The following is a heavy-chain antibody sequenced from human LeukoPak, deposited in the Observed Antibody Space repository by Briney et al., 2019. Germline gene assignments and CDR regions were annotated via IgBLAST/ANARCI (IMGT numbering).Heavy chain of an antibody. D-gene: IGHD3-9*01. J-gene: IGHJ4*02. Sequence: SETLSLTCTVSGYSISSGYYWGWIRQPPGKGLEWIGSIYHSGSTYHNPSLKSRVTISVDTSKNQFSLKLTSVTAADTAVHYCARNRVDWLVSDYWGQGTLVSVSS. CDR1: GYSISSGYY. CDR3: ARNRVDWLVSDY. CDR2: IYHSGST. V-gene: IGHV4-38-2*02.